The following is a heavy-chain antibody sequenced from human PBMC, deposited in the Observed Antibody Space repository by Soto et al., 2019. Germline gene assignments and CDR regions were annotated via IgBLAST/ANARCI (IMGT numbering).Heavy chain of an antibody. Sequence: ASVKVSCKPSGYTFSNYGITWVGQAPGQPLEWLGWISLYSDGTNYAQKFQGRVSMTTDTSTTTAYMELRSLRSDDTAVYYCARRVTGGAAWFGRWGQGTRGTVGS. V-gene: IGHV1-18*01. CDR3: ARRVTGGAAWFGR. CDR2: ISLYSDGT. D-gene: IGHD4-4*01. CDR1: GYTFSNYG. J-gene: IGHJ5*02.